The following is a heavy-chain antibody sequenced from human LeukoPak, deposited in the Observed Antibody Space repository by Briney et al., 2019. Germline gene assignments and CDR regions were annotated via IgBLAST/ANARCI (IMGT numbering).Heavy chain of an antibody. Sequence: AGSLRLSWATAGFTFSSYWTHWVRQVPGRVLGWVSRVNGDGTSTSYADSVQGRFTISRDNAKNTLYLYMNSLRGDDTAIYFCVRSCSSGSCYGYKDYWGQGTLVTVSS. CDR3: VRSCSSGSCYGYKDY. CDR1: GFTFSSYW. J-gene: IGHJ4*02. CDR2: VNGDGTST. V-gene: IGHV3-74*01. D-gene: IGHD2-2*01.